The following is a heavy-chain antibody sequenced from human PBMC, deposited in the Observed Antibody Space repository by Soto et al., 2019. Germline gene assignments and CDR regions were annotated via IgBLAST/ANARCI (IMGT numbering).Heavy chain of an antibody. Sequence: QVQLVESGGGVVQPGRSLRLSCAASGFTFSSYGMHWVRQAPGKGLEWVAVIWYDGSNKYYADSVKGRFTISRDNSKNTLYLQMNSLRAEDTAVYYCARVYSSGWSPDPSNPGYYYYGMDVWGQGTTVTVSS. V-gene: IGHV3-33*01. CDR3: ARVYSSGWSPDPSNPGYYYYGMDV. J-gene: IGHJ6*02. CDR1: GFTFSSYG. CDR2: IWYDGSNK. D-gene: IGHD6-19*01.